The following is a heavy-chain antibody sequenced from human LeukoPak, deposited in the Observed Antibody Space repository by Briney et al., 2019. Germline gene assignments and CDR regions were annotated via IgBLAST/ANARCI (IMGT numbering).Heavy chain of an antibody. V-gene: IGHV1-18*01. CDR1: GYSFSRYS. CDR2: ISAYNGNT. D-gene: IGHD2-15*01. CDR3: ARASYCSDGSCYSDN. J-gene: IGHJ4*02. Sequence: ASVKVSCKASGYSFSRYSISWVRQAPGQGLEWMGWISAYNGNTIYAQKVKGRVTMTTDTSTSTAYMELRSLKSDDTAVYYCARASYCSDGSCYSDNWGQGTLGTVSS.